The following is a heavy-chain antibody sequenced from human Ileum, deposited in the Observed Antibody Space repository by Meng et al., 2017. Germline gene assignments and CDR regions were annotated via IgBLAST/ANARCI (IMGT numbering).Heavy chain of an antibody. CDR3: ARHGGYYQDF. CDR2: IDHLGIA. D-gene: IGHD4-23*01. V-gene: IGHV4-4*02. Sequence: QVGLGEAGPGLVQASVTLSLTCAVFAASMRGVSYWSWVPTSPGKRLEWIGQIDHLGIAYYKPYLKSRVTMSIDQSKSQFSLRLTSVSAADTAVYYCARHGGYYQDFWGQGTLVTVSS. CDR1: AASMRGVSY. J-gene: IGHJ4*02.